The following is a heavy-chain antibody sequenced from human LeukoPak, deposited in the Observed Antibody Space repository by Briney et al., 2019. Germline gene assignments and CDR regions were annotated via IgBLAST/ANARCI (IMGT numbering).Heavy chain of an antibody. CDR3: TGDNFDSSVKFDY. CDR2: IKSKNVGGTT. CDR1: GFTFNNAW. J-gene: IGHJ4*02. V-gene: IGHV3-15*01. D-gene: IGHD3-22*01. Sequence: KSGGSLRLSCAASGFTFNNAWMNWVRQAPGKGLEWVGRIKSKNVGGTTDYAAPVKGRFTISRDDSKNTLYLQMNSLKTEDTAVYYCTGDNFDSSVKFDYWGQGTLVTVSS.